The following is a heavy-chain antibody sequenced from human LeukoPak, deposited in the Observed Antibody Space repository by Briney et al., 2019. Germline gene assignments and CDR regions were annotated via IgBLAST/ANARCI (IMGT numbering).Heavy chain of an antibody. J-gene: IGHJ6*02. D-gene: IGHD3-3*01. CDR3: ASSYDFWSGYYTGTHYYGMDV. CDR2: ISSSSSYI. CDR1: GFTFSSYS. Sequence: SGGSLRLSCAASGFTFSSYSMTWVRQAPGKGLEWVSSISSSSSYIYYADSVKGRFTISRDNAKNSLYLQMNSLRAEDTAVYYCASSYDFWSGYYTGTHYYGMDVWGQGTTVTVSS. V-gene: IGHV3-21*01.